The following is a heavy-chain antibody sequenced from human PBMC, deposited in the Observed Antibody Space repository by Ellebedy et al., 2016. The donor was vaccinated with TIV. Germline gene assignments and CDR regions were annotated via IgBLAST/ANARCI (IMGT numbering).Heavy chain of an antibody. Sequence: HTGGSLRLSCAASGFTFSTYWMHWVRQAPGKGLVWLSRIFSDGSIITYVDSVKGRFNISRDNAKNTLYLQMNSLRVEDTAVYYCARDLLGPGNLGHFDYWGQGTLVTVSS. D-gene: IGHD2-21*01. CDR3: ARDLLGPGNLGHFDY. J-gene: IGHJ4*02. CDR2: IFSDGSII. V-gene: IGHV3-74*01. CDR1: GFTFSTYW.